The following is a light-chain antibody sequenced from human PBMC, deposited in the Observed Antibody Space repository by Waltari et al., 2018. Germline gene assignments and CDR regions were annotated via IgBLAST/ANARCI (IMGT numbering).Light chain of an antibody. CDR3: QQSYNTPFT. V-gene: IGKV1-39*01. Sequence: DIQMTQSPSSLSASVGDRVTITCRASQTITTYLNWYQQKPGNAPTLLIYSTSTVQSGGPSRFSGSGSGTDFTLTITTLQPEDSATYYCQQSYNTPFTFGPGTKVRIK. CDR2: STS. CDR1: QTITTY. J-gene: IGKJ3*01.